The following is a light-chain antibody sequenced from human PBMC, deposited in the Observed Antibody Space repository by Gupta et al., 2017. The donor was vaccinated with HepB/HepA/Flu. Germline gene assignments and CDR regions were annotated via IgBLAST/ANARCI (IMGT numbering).Light chain of an antibody. J-gene: IGLJ3*02. CDR3: SAWDSAINVWI. V-gene: IGLV10-54*04. CDR1: NNNVGSQG. CDR2: RNG. Sequence: QAGLTHPPSLPKALTQTALLTCTGNNNNVGSQGAASLQQPQGHPPKLLYLRNGNRSSGLAERFSVIRAGNAAFLTISVLPPEDEADYYCSAWDSAINVWIFGGGTRLAVL.